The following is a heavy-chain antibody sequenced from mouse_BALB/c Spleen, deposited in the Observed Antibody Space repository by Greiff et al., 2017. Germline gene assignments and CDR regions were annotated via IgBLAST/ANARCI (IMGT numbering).Heavy chain of an antibody. CDR1: GFTFSSFG. CDR3: SYYRYDGFAY. V-gene: IGHV5-17*02. D-gene: IGHD2-14*01. J-gene: IGHJ3*01. CDR2: ISSGSSTI. Sequence: EVMLVESGGGLVQPGGSRKLSCAASGFTFSSFGMHWVRQAPEKGLEWVAYISSGSSTIYYADTVKGRFTISRDNPKNTLFLQMTSLRSEDTAMYYCSYYRYDGFAYWGQGTLVTVSA.